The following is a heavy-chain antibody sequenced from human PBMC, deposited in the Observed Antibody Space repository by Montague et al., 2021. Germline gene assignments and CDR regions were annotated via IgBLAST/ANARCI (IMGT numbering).Heavy chain of an antibody. CDR3: ARHRSRHHSMAFVASDHYFYMDV. CDR1: GDSISSKGNF. J-gene: IGHJ6*03. Sequence: SETLSLTCSVSGDSISSKGNFWGWIRQPPGKGLEWIGVLDYSGTTYYSPSLRSRVTISVDTSKSQFSLKVNAVTAADTAVYYCARHRSRHHSMAFVASDHYFYMDVWGTGTTVAVSS. D-gene: IGHD2/OR15-2a*01. V-gene: IGHV4-39*01. CDR2: LDYSGTT.